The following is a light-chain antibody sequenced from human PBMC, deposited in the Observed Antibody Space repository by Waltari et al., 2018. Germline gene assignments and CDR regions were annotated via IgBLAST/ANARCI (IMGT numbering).Light chain of an antibody. V-gene: IGLV2-14*03. CDR3: TSFTSRSLHV. CDR2: DVT. CDR1: SSDFGDYNY. J-gene: IGLJ1*01. Sequence: QSALTQPASVSGSPGQSITISCTGSSSDFGDYNYVSWYQHHPDKAPKVMIYDVTNRPSGVSIRFSGSKSGNTASLTISGLQPEDEADYYCTSFTSRSLHVFGTGTRVTV.